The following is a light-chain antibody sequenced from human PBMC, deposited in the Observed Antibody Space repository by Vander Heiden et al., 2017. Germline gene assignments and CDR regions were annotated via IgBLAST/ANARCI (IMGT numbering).Light chain of an antibody. V-gene: IGLV2-8*01. Sequence: QSALTQPPSASGSPGQSVTISCTGTSSDVGGHNYVSWYQHHPGNAHKLLIYEVTKRPSGVPDRFSGSKSGNTASLTVSGLQADDEGDYYCSSYGGSNDLVFGTGTKVTV. J-gene: IGLJ1*01. CDR1: SSDVGGHNY. CDR2: EVT. CDR3: SSYGGSNDLV.